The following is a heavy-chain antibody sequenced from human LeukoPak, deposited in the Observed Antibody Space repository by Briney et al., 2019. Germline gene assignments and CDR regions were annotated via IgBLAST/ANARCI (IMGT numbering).Heavy chain of an antibody. Sequence: ASVKVSCKASGDTFAAYSIHWVRQTPAKGLEWLGGFDPEVGENLYAQRFKGRVTVTEDTATDTAYLDLSSLTTDDTAVYYCATDLLALGLKTFDPWGQGTLVTVSS. J-gene: IGHJ5*02. D-gene: IGHD5-12*01. V-gene: IGHV1-24*01. CDR3: ATDLLALGLKTFDP. CDR1: GDTFAAYS. CDR2: FDPEVGEN.